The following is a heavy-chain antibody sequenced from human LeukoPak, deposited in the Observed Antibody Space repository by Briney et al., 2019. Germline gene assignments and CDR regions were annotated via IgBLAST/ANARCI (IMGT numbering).Heavy chain of an antibody. V-gene: IGHV3-30*02. CDR3: AKVGDCRGGSCLRHFDY. CDR1: GFTFSSYG. Sequence: PGGSLRLSCAASGFTFSSYGMHWVRQAPGKGLGWVAFLRYYGSNKYYADSVKGRFTISRDNSKNTLYLQMNSLRAEDKAVYYCAKVGDCRGGSCLRHFDYWGQGTLVTVSS. J-gene: IGHJ4*02. D-gene: IGHD2-15*01. CDR2: LRYYGSNK.